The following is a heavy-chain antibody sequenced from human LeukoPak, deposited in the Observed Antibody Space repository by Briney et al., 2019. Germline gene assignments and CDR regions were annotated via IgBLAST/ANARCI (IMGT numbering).Heavy chain of an antibody. D-gene: IGHD1-26*01. J-gene: IGHJ3*02. CDR1: GGSISGYY. Sequence: PSETLSLTCTVSGGSISGYYWSWIRQPLGKGLEWIGYIYYSGSTSYNPSLKSRVTISVDTSENQFSLKLSSVTAADTAVYYCAREGARWEPSFSAFDIWGQGTMVTVSS. CDR2: IYYSGST. CDR3: AREGARWEPSFSAFDI. V-gene: IGHV4-59*01.